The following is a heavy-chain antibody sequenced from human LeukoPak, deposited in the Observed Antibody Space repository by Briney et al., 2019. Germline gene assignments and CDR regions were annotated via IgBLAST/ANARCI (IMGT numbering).Heavy chain of an antibody. D-gene: IGHD3-3*01. Sequence: ASVKVSCKASGYTLTSYGISWVRQAPGQGLEWMGWISAYNGNTNYAQKLQGRVTMTTDTSTSTAYMELRSLRSDDTAVYYCARDTSPYYDFWSGYYALFDYWGQGTLVTVSS. CDR3: ARDTSPYYDFWSGYYALFDY. J-gene: IGHJ4*02. V-gene: IGHV1-18*01. CDR1: GYTLTSYG. CDR2: ISAYNGNT.